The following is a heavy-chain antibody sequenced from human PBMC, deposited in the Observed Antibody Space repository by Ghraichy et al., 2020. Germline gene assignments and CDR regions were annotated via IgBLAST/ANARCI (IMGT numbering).Heavy chain of an antibody. V-gene: IGHV3-15*01. CDR2: IRSKTDGETK. Sequence: GGSLRLSCAATGFTFSNAWMTWVRQAPGRGLEWVGRIRSKTDGETKDYAAPVKGRFTISRDDSKNTLHLQMNSLKTEDTAVYYCSTLVYTTMTYYYGMDVWGQGTTVTVSS. J-gene: IGHJ6*02. D-gene: IGHD5-18*01. CDR3: STLVYTTMTYYYGMDV. CDR1: GFTFSNAW.